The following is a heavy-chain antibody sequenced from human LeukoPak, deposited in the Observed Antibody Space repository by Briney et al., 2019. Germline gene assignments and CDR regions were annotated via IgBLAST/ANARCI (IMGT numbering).Heavy chain of an antibody. J-gene: IGHJ4*02. CDR1: GGSISSGDYY. Sequence: SETLSLTCTVSGGSISSGDYYWRWIRQPPGKVLEWIGYIYYSGSTYYNPSLKSRVTISVDTSKNQFSLKLSSVTAADTAVYYCAREGYSYAYFDYWGQGTLVTVSS. V-gene: IGHV4-30-4*01. CDR3: AREGYSYAYFDY. D-gene: IGHD5-18*01. CDR2: IYYSGST.